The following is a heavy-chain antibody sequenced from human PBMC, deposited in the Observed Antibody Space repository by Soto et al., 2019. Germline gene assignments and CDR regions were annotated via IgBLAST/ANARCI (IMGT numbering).Heavy chain of an antibody. D-gene: IGHD3-10*01. V-gene: IGHV3-21*01. CDR1: RFTFNTYS. CDR2: ITSSSSYK. CDR3: AGQGGSGYYSYYGFDV. Sequence: EVQLVESGGGLVKPGGSLRLSCAASRFTFNTYSMNWVRQAPGKGLEWVSSITSSSSYKYYADSVKGRFTISRDNAKNSLYLQMNSLRAEDTAVYYCAGQGGSGYYSYYGFDVWGQGTTVTVSS. J-gene: IGHJ6*02.